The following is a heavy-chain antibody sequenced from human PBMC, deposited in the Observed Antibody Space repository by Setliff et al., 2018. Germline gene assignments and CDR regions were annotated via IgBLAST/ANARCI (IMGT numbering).Heavy chain of an antibody. J-gene: IGHJ5*02. CDR1: GFTFSNYW. CDR3: VPGRGS. V-gene: IGHV3-7*01. D-gene: IGHD6-25*01. CDR2: IKQDGSES. Sequence: GGSLRLSCAVPGFTFSNYWMTWVRQAPGKGLEWVANIKQDGSESYYVDPVRGRFTISRDNAQKTPYLHMNNLRADDTAVFYCVPGRGSWGQGALVTVSS.